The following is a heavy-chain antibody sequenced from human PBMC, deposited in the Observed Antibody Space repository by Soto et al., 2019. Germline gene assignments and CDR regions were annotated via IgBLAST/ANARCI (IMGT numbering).Heavy chain of an antibody. D-gene: IGHD3-10*01. CDR3: ATELGENPASPFDA. J-gene: IGHJ4*02. Sequence: QVQLVQSGADVKKPGSSVKVSCQASGVTFSSEALGWVRQAPGQGLEWVGGIIPLFGTASYAQKFQGRVTITADETTSTVYMELSSLRSDDTRVYFCATELGENPASPFDAGGQGTRVTFPS. CDR1: GVTFSSEA. V-gene: IGHV1-69*01. CDR2: IIPLFGTA.